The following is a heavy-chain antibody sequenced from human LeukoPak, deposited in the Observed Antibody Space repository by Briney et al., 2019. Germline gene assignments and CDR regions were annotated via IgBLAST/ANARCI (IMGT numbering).Heavy chain of an antibody. V-gene: IGHV3-23*01. D-gene: IGHD3-9*01. Sequence: GGPLRLSCAASGFTFSSYALSWVRQAPGRGLEWVSGLSGSGTSTYYADSVKGRFTISRDNSKNTLYLQMNTLRAEDTAVYFCAKDNGRYGMDVWGQGTTVTVSS. CDR1: GFTFSSYA. CDR3: AKDNGRYGMDV. J-gene: IGHJ6*02. CDR2: LSGSGTST.